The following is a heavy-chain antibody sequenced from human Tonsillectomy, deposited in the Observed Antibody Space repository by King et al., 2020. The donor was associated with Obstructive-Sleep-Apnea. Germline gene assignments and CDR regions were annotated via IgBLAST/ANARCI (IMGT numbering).Heavy chain of an antibody. CDR1: GGSISSGGYY. CDR3: ARDTGMNYYGMDV. J-gene: IGHJ6*02. CDR2: INYSGST. D-gene: IGHD2-8*02. V-gene: IGHV4-31*03. Sequence: VQLQESGPGLVKPSQTLSLTCTVSGGSISSGGYYWCWIRQPPGKGLESIVYINYSGSTYYNPSLKSRVTISVDTVKNECSLNLSSVTAADTAVYYCARDTGMNYYGMDVWGQGTTVTVSS.